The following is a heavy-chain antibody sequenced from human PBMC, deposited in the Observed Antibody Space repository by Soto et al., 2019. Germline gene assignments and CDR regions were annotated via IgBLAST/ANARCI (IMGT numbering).Heavy chain of an antibody. J-gene: IGHJ6*03. CDR3: ARFVVVPAAMLWEGYYYYYMDV. CDR1: GYTFTSYG. V-gene: IGHV1-18*01. Sequence: ASVKVSCKASGYTFTSYGISWVRQAPGQGLEWMGWISAYNGNTNYAQKLQGRVTMTTDTSTSTAYMELRSLRSDDTAVYYCARFVVVPAAMLWEGYYYYYMDVWGKGTTVTVSS. CDR2: ISAYNGNT. D-gene: IGHD2-2*01.